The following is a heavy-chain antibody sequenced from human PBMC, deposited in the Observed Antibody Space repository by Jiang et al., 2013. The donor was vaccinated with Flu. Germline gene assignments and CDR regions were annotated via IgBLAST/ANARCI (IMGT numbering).Heavy chain of an antibody. V-gene: IGHV1-3*01. Sequence: GAEVKKPGASVKVSCKASGYTFTSYAMHWVRQAPGQRLEWMGWINAGNGNTKYSQKFQGRVTITRDTSASTAYMELSSLRSEDTAVYYCARSGPNWGSAYGYFDLWGLAPWSLSPQ. CDR3: ARSGPNWGSAYGYFDL. D-gene: IGHD7-27*01. CDR1: GYTFTSYA. J-gene: IGHJ2*01. CDR2: INAGNGNT.